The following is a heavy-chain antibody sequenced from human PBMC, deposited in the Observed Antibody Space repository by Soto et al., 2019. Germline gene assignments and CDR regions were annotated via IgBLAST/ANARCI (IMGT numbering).Heavy chain of an antibody. J-gene: IGHJ1*01. Sequence: SCEASGGPSSSYSISEGREAPGRGLEWMGGISLIFGPANYGQKFQGRVTISGDESTSTVYMELSSLSYDDTAVYYRASSLFGYFQHWGQGSLVTGS. CDR3: ASSLFGYFQH. V-gene: IGHV1-69*01. D-gene: IGHD3-10*01. CDR2: ISLIFGPA. CDR1: GGPSSSYS.